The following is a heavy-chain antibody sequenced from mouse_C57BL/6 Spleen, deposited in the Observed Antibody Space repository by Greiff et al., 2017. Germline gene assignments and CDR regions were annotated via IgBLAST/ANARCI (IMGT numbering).Heavy chain of an antibody. D-gene: IGHD3-2*02. J-gene: IGHJ3*01. CDR3: ARSMCTAQATPWFAD. CDR2: IDPSDSET. V-gene: IGHV1-52*01. Sequence: QVQLQQPGAELVRPGSSVKLSCKASGYTFTSYWMHWVKQRPIQGLEWIGNIDPSDSETHYNQKFKDKATLTVDKSSSTAYMQLSSLTSEYSAVYYYARSMCTAQATPWFADWGQGTLVTVSA. CDR1: GYTFTSYW.